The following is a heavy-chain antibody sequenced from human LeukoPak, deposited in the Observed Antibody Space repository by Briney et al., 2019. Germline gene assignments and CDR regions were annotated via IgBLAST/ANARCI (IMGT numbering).Heavy chain of an antibody. V-gene: IGHV3-7*01. D-gene: IGHD6-13*01. CDR2: IKQDGREK. J-gene: IGHJ3*02. CDR3: ARDPIAAAGTDAFDI. CDR1: GFTFSSYW. Sequence: GGSLRLSCAASGFTFSSYWMSWVRQAPGKGLEGVANIKQDGREKYYVDSVKGRFTISRDNAKNSLYLQMNSLRAEDTAVYYCARDPIAAAGTDAFDIWGQGTMVTVSS.